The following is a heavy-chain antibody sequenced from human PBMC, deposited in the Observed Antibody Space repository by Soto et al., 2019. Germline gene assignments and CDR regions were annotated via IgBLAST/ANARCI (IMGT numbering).Heavy chain of an antibody. Sequence: SETLSLTCNVTGGSINTAAYYWSWIRQVPGKGLEWIGYIFYSGSAYYHPSLKSRASISVDRSKNQFSLKVNPVTAADTAVYYCARIPVDTYMIYWSDPWGQGTQVTVSS. CDR2: IFYSGSA. CDR3: ARIPVDTYMIYWSDP. V-gene: IGHV4-31*03. J-gene: IGHJ5*02. D-gene: IGHD3-16*01. CDR1: GGSINTAAYY.